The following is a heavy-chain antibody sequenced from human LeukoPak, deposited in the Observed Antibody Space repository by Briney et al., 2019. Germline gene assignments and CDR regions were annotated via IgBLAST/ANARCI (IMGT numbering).Heavy chain of an antibody. D-gene: IGHD2-2*01. Sequence: GGSLRLSCAASGFTFSSYGIHWVRQAPGKGLEWVSYISSSSSTIYYADSVKGRFTISRDNAKNSLYLQMNSLRAEDTAVYYCARAGQLLLGAFDIWGQGTMVTVSS. V-gene: IGHV3-48*01. CDR1: GFTFSSYG. CDR2: ISSSSSTI. CDR3: ARAGQLLLGAFDI. J-gene: IGHJ3*02.